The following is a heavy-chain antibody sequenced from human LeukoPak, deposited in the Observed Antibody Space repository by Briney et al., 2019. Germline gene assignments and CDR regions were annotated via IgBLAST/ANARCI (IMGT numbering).Heavy chain of an antibody. CDR3: AKIPVRSGSYFQH. D-gene: IGHD1-26*01. CDR2: IYYSGST. J-gene: IGHJ1*01. Sequence: PSETLSLTCTVSGGPVSSGSYYWSWIRQPPGKGLEWIGYIYYSGSTNYNPSLKSRVTISVDTSKNQFSLKLSSVTAADTAVYYCAKIPVRSGSYFQHWGQGTLVTVSS. V-gene: IGHV4-61*01. CDR1: GGPVSSGSYY.